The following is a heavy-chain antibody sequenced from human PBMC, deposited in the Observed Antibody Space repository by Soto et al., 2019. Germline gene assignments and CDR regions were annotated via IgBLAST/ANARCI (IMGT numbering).Heavy chain of an antibody. V-gene: IGHV1-2*02. CDR1: GYTFSGFY. CDR2: INPNSGGT. J-gene: IGHJ4*02. Sequence: QVLLLQSGAEVKKPGASVKVSCKASGYTFSGFYMHWVRQAPGQGLEWMGWINPNSGGTKSAEKFQGRVTMTRDTSISTAYMELRRLTSDDTAVYYCASAAVTGTAGLDFWVQGTQVTVSS. D-gene: IGHD6-19*01. CDR3: ASAAVTGTAGLDF.